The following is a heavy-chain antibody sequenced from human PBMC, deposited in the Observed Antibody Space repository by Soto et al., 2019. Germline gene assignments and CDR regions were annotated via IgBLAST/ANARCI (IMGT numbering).Heavy chain of an antibody. Sequence: QVQLQESGPGLVKPSQTLSLTCTVSGGSISSGGYYWSWIRQHPGKGLEWIGYIYYSGSTYYNPCLKSRVTITVDTSKHQFSLKLSSVTAADTAVYYCARVGGINWFDPWGQGTLVTVSS. D-gene: IGHD3-16*01. CDR3: ARVGGINWFDP. CDR1: GGSISSGGYY. CDR2: IYYSGST. J-gene: IGHJ5*02. V-gene: IGHV4-31*03.